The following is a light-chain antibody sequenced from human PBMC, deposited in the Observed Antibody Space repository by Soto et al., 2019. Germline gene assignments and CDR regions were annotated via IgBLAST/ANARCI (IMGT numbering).Light chain of an antibody. Sequence: ESVLTQSPGTLSLSPGERATLSCLARQSVSSNYLAGYQQKPGQAPRLLIYGASTRATGIPDRFSGSGSWTDFTLTISRLEPEDSSVYYCQQYCSSPTWTFGQGTKVDIK. V-gene: IGKV3-20*01. CDR2: GAS. J-gene: IGKJ1*01. CDR1: QSVSSNY. CDR3: QQYCSSPTWT.